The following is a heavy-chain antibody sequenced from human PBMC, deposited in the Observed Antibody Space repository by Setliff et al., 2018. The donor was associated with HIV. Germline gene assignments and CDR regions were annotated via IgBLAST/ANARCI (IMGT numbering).Heavy chain of an antibody. CDR3: ARGVTLGRGVIAESPLYVMDV. CDR2: ISPSGGA. D-gene: IGHD3-10*01. J-gene: IGHJ6*03. V-gene: IGHV4-34*01. CDR1: GGPFSDYF. Sequence: SETLSLTCASFGGPFSDYFWTWLRQPPGKGLEWIGHISPSGGADYSPSLKTRAAISLVTSRSQIVLRLSSAAAADTATYYCARGVTLGRGVIAESPLYVMDVWGEGTPVTVSS.